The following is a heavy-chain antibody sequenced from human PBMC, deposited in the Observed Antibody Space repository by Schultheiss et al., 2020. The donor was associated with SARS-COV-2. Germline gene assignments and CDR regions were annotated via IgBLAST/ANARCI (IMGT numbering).Heavy chain of an antibody. V-gene: IGHV1-2*06. J-gene: IGHJ6*02. CDR1: GGTFTNSA. Sequence: ASVKVSCKASGGTFTNSAISWVRQAPGQGLAPGQGLEWVGRINPNSGGTNYAQKFQGRVTMTRDTSISTAYMELSRLRSDDTAVYYCARENYGPLLNYGMDVWGQGTTVTVSS. CDR2: INPNSGGT. CDR3: ARENYGPLLNYGMDV. D-gene: IGHD4-17*01.